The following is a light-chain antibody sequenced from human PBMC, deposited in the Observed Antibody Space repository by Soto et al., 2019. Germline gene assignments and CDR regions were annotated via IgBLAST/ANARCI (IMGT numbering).Light chain of an antibody. J-gene: IGLJ1*01. V-gene: IGLV2-23*01. CDR2: DDL. Sequence: QSVLAQPASVSGSPGQSITISCTGITDDIRSYRLVSWYQQYPGKAPKLIIYDDLKRPSGVSSRFSGSKSGNTDSLTISGLQAEGEADYLFCSLSGFNHPYVFASGSKVTVL. CDR1: TDDIRSYRL. CDR3: CSLSGFNHPYV.